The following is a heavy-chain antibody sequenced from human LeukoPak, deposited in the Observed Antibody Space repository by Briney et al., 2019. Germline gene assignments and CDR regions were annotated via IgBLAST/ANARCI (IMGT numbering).Heavy chain of an antibody. J-gene: IGHJ4*03. D-gene: IGHD3-16*01. V-gene: IGHV3-23*01. CDR2: IYNDGSRT. Sequence: GGSLRLSCAAPGITFKYFAMSWLRQAPGKGLEWVSTIYNDGSRTGSPDSVKGRFTISRDNSKDTFFLQMNSLRAEDTAIYFCAREYYGYFDYWGQGTLVTVSS. CDR3: AREYYGYFDY. CDR1: GITFKYFA.